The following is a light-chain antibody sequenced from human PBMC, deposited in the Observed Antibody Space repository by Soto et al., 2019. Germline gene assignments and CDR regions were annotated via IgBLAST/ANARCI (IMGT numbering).Light chain of an antibody. V-gene: IGLV1-44*01. CDR3: AAWDDSLNAVV. Sequence: QSVLTQPPSVSGTPGHTVSISCSGSTSNLGGNTVNWYQQLPGTAPKLLIYTNNQRPSGVPDLFSGSKSGTSASLAISDLRSEDEADFYCAAWDDSLNAVVFGGGTKLTVL. CDR1: TSNLGGNT. CDR2: TNN. J-gene: IGLJ2*01.